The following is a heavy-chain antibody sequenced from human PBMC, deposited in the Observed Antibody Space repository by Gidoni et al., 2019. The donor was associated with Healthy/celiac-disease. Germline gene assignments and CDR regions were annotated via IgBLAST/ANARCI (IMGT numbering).Heavy chain of an antibody. Sequence: QVQLVESGGGVVQQGRSLRLSCAASGFTFSSYGMHWVGKAPGKGLGWVAVISYDGSNKYYADSVQGRFTISRVNSKNTRFLQMNSLRAEDTALYYCAKDDMITFGGVIAKPDYWGQGTLVTVSS. J-gene: IGHJ4*02. CDR3: AKDDMITFGGVIAKPDY. CDR2: ISYDGSNK. CDR1: GFTFSSYG. D-gene: IGHD3-16*02. V-gene: IGHV3-30*18.